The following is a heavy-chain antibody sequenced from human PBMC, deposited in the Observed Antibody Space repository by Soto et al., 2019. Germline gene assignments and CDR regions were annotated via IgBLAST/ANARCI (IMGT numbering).Heavy chain of an antibody. CDR2: ITSSGGST. Sequence: GGSLRLSCAASGFTFSSYAMSWVRQAPGKGLEWVSAITSSGGSTYYADSVKGRFTISRDNSKNTLYLQMNSLRAEDTAVYYCAKDMKNWNYGYFDYWGQGTLVTVSS. J-gene: IGHJ4*02. CDR1: GFTFSSYA. CDR3: AKDMKNWNYGYFDY. D-gene: IGHD1-7*01. V-gene: IGHV3-23*01.